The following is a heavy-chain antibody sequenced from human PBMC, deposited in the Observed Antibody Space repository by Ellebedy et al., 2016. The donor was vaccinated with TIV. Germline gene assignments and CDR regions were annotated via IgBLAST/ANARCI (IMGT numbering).Heavy chain of an antibody. D-gene: IGHD6-19*01. CDR1: GCIFRSYA. J-gene: IGHJ4*02. V-gene: IGHV3-23*01. Sequence: GESLKISCAASGCIFRSYAMGWVRQAPGKGLEWVSALSTTGDTTYYADSVKGRFTISRANSRRTLHLQMYSLRGEDTAVYYCARGDFISVAVEYWGQGAPVTVSS. CDR2: LSTTGDTT. CDR3: ARGDFISVAVEY.